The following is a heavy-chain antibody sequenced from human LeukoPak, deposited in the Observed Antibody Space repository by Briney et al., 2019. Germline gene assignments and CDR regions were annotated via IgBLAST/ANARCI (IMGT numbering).Heavy chain of an antibody. CDR1: GDSINSLDL. V-gene: IGHV4-4*02. Sequence: SETLSLTCTVSGDSINSLDLWSWVRQPPGKGLEWIGEMYLSGTTHSNPSVKSRVTISIDKSKNQFFLNLSSVTAAGTAVYYCAGLVGRYSSGLYYYYFDYWGQGTLVTVSS. CDR3: AGLVGRYSSGLYYYYFDY. CDR2: MYLSGTT. D-gene: IGHD3-22*01. J-gene: IGHJ4*02.